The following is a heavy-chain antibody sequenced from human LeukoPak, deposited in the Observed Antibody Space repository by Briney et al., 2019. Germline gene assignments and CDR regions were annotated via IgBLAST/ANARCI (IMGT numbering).Heavy chain of an antibody. Sequence: GGSLRLSCAASGFTVSSDYMSWVRQAPGKGLEWVSVIYSGGTTYSADSVRGRFTISRDSPKNTLYLQMNSLRAEDTAVYYCARYFQPGTSNWFDPWGQGTLVTVSA. CDR3: ARYFQPGTSNWFDP. CDR2: IYSGGTT. V-gene: IGHV3-66*01. D-gene: IGHD2-8*01. J-gene: IGHJ5*02. CDR1: GFTVSSDY.